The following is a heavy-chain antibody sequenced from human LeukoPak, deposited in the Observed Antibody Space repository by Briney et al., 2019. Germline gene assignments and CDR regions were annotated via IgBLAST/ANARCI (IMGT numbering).Heavy chain of an antibody. CDR3: AKVVYYYYYMDV. CDR2: ISYDGSNK. V-gene: IGHV3-30*18. Sequence: GGSLRLSCAASGFTFSSYGMHWVRQAPGKGLEWVAVISYDGSNKYYADSVKGRFTISRDNSKNTLYLQMNSLRAEDTAAYYCAKVVYYYYYMDVWGKGTTVTVSS. CDR1: GFTFSSYG. J-gene: IGHJ6*03.